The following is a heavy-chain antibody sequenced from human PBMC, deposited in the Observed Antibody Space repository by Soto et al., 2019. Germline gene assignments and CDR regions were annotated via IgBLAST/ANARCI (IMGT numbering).Heavy chain of an antibody. CDR1: GGSFSGYY. J-gene: IGHJ4*02. D-gene: IGHD5-18*01. V-gene: IGHV4-34*01. Sequence: QVQLQQWGAGLLTPSETLSLTCAVYGGSFSGYYWSWFRQSPGKGLVWIGESNNSGSTNYNPSLKSRVPTSVDTAKSQFYLELSAVTAADTAVYYCARGRYNYGYYDFWGQGTLVTVSS. CDR3: ARGRYNYGYYDF. CDR2: SNNSGST.